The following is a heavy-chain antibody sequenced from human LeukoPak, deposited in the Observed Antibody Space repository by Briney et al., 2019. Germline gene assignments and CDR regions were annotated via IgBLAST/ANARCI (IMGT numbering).Heavy chain of an antibody. D-gene: IGHD4-17*01. CDR2: IIPILGIA. J-gene: IGHJ5*02. V-gene: IGHV1-69*04. CDR1: GGTFSSYT. Sequence: SVKVSCKASGGTFSSYTISWVRQAPGQGLKWMGRIIPILGIANYAQKFQGRVTITADKSTSTAYMELSSLRSEDTAVYYCARDLSYGWFDPWGQGTLVTVSS. CDR3: ARDLSYGWFDP.